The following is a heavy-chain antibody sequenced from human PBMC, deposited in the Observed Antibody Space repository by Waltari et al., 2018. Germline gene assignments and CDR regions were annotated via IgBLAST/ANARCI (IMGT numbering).Heavy chain of an antibody. CDR3: ARDSSGLFDY. Sequence: QVQLVQSGAEVKKPGASVKVSCKVSGYTLTELSMHWVRQAPGKGLEWVAVIWYDGSNKYYADSVKGRFTISRDNSKNTLYLQMNSLRAEDTAVYYCARDSSGLFDYWGQGTLVTVSS. CDR1: GYTLTELS. D-gene: IGHD6-19*01. J-gene: IGHJ4*02. CDR2: IWYDGSNK. V-gene: IGHV3-33*01.